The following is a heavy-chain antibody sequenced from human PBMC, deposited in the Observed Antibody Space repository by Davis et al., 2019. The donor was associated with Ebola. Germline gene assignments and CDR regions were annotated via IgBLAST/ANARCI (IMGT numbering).Heavy chain of an antibody. V-gene: IGHV1-18*01. D-gene: IGHD1-1*01. CDR2: ISAYNGNT. CDR3: ARGPIQLERRGVFDY. J-gene: IGHJ4*02. Sequence: ASVKVSCKASGYTFTSYGISWVRQAPGQGLEWMGWISAYNGNTNYAQKLQGRVTMTTDTSTSTAYMELRSLRSDDTAVYYCARGPIQLERRGVFDYWGQGTLVTVSS. CDR1: GYTFTSYG.